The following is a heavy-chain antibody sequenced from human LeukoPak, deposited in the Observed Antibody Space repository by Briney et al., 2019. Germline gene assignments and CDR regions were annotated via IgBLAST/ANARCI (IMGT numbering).Heavy chain of an antibody. J-gene: IGHJ6*02. CDR2: ISGSGGST. Sequence: PGGSLRLSCAASGFTFSSYAMSWVRQAPGKGLEWVSAISGSGGSTYYADSVKGRFTISRENAKNSLYLQMNSLRAGDTAVYYCARGSDSSGYFSVDYYGMDVWGQGTTVTVSS. V-gene: IGHV3-23*01. CDR3: ARGSDSSGYFSVDYYGMDV. CDR1: GFTFSSYA. D-gene: IGHD3-22*01.